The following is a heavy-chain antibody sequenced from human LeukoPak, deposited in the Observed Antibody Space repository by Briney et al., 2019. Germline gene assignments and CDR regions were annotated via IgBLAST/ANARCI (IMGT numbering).Heavy chain of an antibody. D-gene: IGHD3-10*02. CDR2: ISGDTGYI. J-gene: IGHJ6*04. CDR1: GFSFSDFT. Sequence: PGGSLRLSCAASGFSFSDFTMNWVRQAPGRGLEWVASISGDTGYIDYSDSLEGRFTISRDNAKNSLYLQMNSLRAEDTAVYYCAELGITMIGGVWGKGTTVTISS. V-gene: IGHV3-21*01. CDR3: AELGITMIGGV.